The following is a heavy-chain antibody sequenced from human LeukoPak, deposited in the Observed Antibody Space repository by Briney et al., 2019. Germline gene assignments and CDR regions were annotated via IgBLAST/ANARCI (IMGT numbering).Heavy chain of an antibody. J-gene: IGHJ4*02. CDR1: GFTFSGCA. CDR2: VSYDGIIK. V-gene: IGHV3-30*04. Sequence: PGRSLRLSCVTSGFTFSGCAMHWVRQAPGKGLEWVAVVSYDGIIKYYADSLKGRFTISRDNSKNTLYLQMNSLRTEDTAMYYCATGGGLATEVDYWGQGTLVTVSS. CDR3: ATGGGLATEVDY. D-gene: IGHD3-16*01.